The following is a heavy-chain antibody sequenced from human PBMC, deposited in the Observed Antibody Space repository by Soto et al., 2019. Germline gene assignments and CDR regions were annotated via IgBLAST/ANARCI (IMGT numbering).Heavy chain of an antibody. V-gene: IGHV4-39*01. D-gene: IGHD4-4*01. J-gene: IGHJ4*02. CDR3: ARHPRDDYNYGGSGIFDY. CDR2: MYYSGSS. Sequence: QLQLQESGPGLVKPSETLSLTCSVSGGSISSRTFWWAWIRQPPGKGLEWIGGMYYSGSSYSSPSHKSRVTLSVDTSKNQLSLKLNSVTAADTAVYYCARHPRDDYNYGGSGIFDYWGQGTLVTVSS. CDR1: GGSISSRTFW.